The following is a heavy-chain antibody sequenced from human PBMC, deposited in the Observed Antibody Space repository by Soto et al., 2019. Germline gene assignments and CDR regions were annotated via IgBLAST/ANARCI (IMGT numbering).Heavy chain of an antibody. CDR2: MNPNSGNT. D-gene: IGHD2-2*01. Sequence: QVQLVQSGAEVKKPGATVKVSCKASGYTFTSYDINWVRQATGQGLEWMGWMNPNSGNTGYAQKFQGRVTMTRNTSISTAYTELSSLRSEDTAVYYCARELGYCISTRCYYFDYWGQGTLVTVSS. CDR3: ARELGYCISTRCYYFDY. J-gene: IGHJ4*02. V-gene: IGHV1-8*01. CDR1: GYTFTSYD.